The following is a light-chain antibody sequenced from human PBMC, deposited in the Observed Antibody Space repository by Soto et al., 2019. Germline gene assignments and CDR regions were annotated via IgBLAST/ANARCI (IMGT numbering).Light chain of an antibody. CDR2: EDI. Sequence: QSALTQPASVSGSPGQSITISCTGTSSDVGSYSLLSWYQHHPGKAPKLIIYEDIKGPSGVSNRFSGSKSGNTASLRISGIQAEDEADYYCYTYAGGSTYLFGTGTKLTVL. CDR1: SSDVGSYSL. V-gene: IGLV2-23*01. J-gene: IGLJ1*01. CDR3: YTYAGGSTYL.